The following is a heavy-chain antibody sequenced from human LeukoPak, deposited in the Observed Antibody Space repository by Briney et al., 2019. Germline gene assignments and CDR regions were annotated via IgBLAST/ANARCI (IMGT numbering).Heavy chain of an antibody. CDR3: AKGGDDILTGTFDY. Sequence: PGGSLRLSCAASGFTFDDYAMHWVRQAPGKGLEWVSGISWNSGSIGYADSVKGRFTISRDNAKNSLYLQMNSLRAEDTALYYCAKGGDDILTGTFDYWGQGTLVTVSS. D-gene: IGHD3-9*01. CDR2: ISWNSGSI. V-gene: IGHV3-9*01. CDR1: GFTFDDYA. J-gene: IGHJ4*02.